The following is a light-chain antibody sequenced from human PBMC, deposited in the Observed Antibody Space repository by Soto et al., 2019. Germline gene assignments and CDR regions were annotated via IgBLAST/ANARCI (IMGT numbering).Light chain of an antibody. CDR2: GTS. Sequence: ELVWTQSTGTLSLSPGERSTLSGLASQDVSSSYLAWYQQKLGQAPRLLMYGTSNRATGIPDRFSGSGSGTDFTLTISRLEAEDFAVYYCQQYDTSPRTFGQGTKV. CDR1: QDVSSSY. V-gene: IGKV3-20*01. CDR3: QQYDTSPRT. J-gene: IGKJ2*01.